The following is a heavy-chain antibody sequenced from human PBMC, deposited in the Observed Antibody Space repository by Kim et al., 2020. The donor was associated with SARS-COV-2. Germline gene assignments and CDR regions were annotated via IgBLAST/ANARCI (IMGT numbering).Heavy chain of an antibody. CDR3: AKDIRYYYDSSGYADY. Sequence: GGSLRLSCAASGFTFSSYAMSWVRQAPGKGLEWVSAISGSGGSTYYADSVKGRFTISRDNSKNTLYLQMNSLRAEDTAVYYCAKDIRYYYDSSGYADYWGQGTLVTVPS. D-gene: IGHD3-22*01. V-gene: IGHV3-23*01. CDR1: GFTFSSYA. CDR2: ISGSGGST. J-gene: IGHJ4*02.